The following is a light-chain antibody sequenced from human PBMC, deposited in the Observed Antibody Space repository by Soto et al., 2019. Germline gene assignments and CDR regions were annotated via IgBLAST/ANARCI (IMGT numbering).Light chain of an antibody. CDR1: QSVSSNY. CDR2: GAS. CDR3: QQYVSSPQT. V-gene: IGKV3-20*01. J-gene: IGKJ1*01. Sequence: EIVLTQSPGTLSLSPGERATLSCRACQSVSSNYLAWYQQKRGQAPRLLIYGASNRATGIPDRFSGSGSGTDFTLTINRLDPDDFAVYYCQQYVSSPQTFGQGTNVDIK.